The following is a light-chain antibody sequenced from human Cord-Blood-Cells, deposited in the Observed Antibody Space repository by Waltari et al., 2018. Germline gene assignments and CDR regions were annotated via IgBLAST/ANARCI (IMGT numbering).Light chain of an antibody. V-gene: IGKV3-20*01. J-gene: IGKJ1*01. Sequence: IVLTQSPGTLSLSQGERATLSCRASQRVSSSYLAWYQQNPGQAPRLLIYGASSRATGIPDRFSGSGSGTDFTLTISRLEPEDFAVYYCQQYGSSPPWTFGQGTKVEIK. CDR1: QRVSSSY. CDR3: QQYGSSPPWT. CDR2: GAS.